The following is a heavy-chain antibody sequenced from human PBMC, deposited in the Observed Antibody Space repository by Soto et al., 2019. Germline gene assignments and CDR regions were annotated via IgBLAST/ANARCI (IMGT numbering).Heavy chain of an antibody. CDR3: ARDVLGGYYGMDV. CDR2: INPSGGTT. V-gene: IGHV1-46*01. Sequence: QVQLVQSGAEVKKPGASVKVSCKASGYTFITYYMHWVRQAPGQGLEWMGIINPSGGTTGFAQKFQGRVTMTRDTSTSTGYMELSSLRSEDTAVYYCARDVLGGYYGMDVWGQGTTVTVSS. D-gene: IGHD3-16*01. CDR1: GYTFITYY. J-gene: IGHJ6*02.